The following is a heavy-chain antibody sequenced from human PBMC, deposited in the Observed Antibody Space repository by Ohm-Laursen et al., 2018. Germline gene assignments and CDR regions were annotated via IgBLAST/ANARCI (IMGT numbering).Heavy chain of an antibody. D-gene: IGHD7-27*01. CDR3: ARGGEAGDRY. V-gene: IGHV4-34*01. Sequence: SDTLSLTCAVYGGSFSGYYWSWIRQPPGKGLEWIGEINHSGSTNYNPSLKSRVTISVDTSKNQFSLKLSSVTAADTAVYYCARGGEAGDRYWGQGTLVTVSS. J-gene: IGHJ4*02. CDR2: INHSGST. CDR1: GGSFSGYY.